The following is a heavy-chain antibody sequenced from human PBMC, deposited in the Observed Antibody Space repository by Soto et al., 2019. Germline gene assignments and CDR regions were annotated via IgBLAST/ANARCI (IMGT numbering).Heavy chain of an antibody. CDR3: ARIRGAESSSYYFDY. CDR1: GFSLSNARMG. V-gene: IGHV2-26*01. CDR2: IFSSDEK. J-gene: IGHJ4*02. Sequence: QVTLKESGPVLVKPTETLTLTCTVSGFSLSNARMGVTWIRQPPGKAPEWLAHIFSSDEKSYSTSLKSRLTISKDTSKSQVVLTMTNMDPVDTATYYCARIRGAESSSYYFDYWGQGTLVTVSS. D-gene: IGHD6-6*01.